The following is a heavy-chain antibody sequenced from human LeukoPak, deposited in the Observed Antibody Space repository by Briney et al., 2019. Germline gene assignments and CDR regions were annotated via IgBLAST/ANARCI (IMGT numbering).Heavy chain of an antibody. J-gene: IGHJ4*02. CDR1: GFTFSSYS. CDR3: ARDGLAAAGYDY. D-gene: IGHD6-13*01. V-gene: IGHV3-21*01. Sequence: GGSLRLSCAASGFTFSSYSMNWVRQAPGKGLEWVSSISSSSYIYYADSVKGRFTISRDNAKNSLYLQMNSLRAEDTAMYYCARDGLAAAGYDYWGQGTLVTVSS. CDR2: ISSSSYI.